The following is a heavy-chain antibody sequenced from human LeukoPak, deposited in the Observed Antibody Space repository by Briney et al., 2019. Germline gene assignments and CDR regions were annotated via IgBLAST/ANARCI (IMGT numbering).Heavy chain of an antibody. CDR3: ARTETGYFDY. Sequence: GASVKVSCKASGGTFSSYAISWVRQAPGQGLEWMGGIIPIFGTANYAQKFQGRVTITADKSTSTAYMELSSLRSDDTAVYYCARTETGYFDYWGQGTLVTVSS. CDR1: GGTFSSYA. CDR2: IIPIFGTA. V-gene: IGHV1-69*06. J-gene: IGHJ4*02. D-gene: IGHD1-1*01.